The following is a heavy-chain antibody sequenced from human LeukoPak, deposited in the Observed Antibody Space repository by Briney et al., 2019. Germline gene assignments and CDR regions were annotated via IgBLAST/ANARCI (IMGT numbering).Heavy chain of an antibody. CDR2: ISSSSSYI. CDR1: GFTFSSYS. Sequence: RSGGSLRLSCAASGFTFSSYSMNWVRQAPGKGLEWVSSISSSSSYIYYADSVKGRFTISRDNAKNSLYLQMNGLRAEDTAVYYCARALSSSSWRWAFDIWRQGTLVTVSS. V-gene: IGHV3-21*01. CDR3: ARALSSSSWRWAFDI. D-gene: IGHD6-13*01. J-gene: IGHJ3*02.